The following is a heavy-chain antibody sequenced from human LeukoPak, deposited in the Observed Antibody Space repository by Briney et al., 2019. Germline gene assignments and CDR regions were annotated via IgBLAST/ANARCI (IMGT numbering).Heavy chain of an antibody. CDR1: GGSISSSSYY. D-gene: IGHD5-24*01. J-gene: IGHJ4*02. CDR2: IYYSGST. Sequence: SETLSLTCTVSGGSISSSSYYWGWIRQPPGKGLEWIGSIYYSGSTYYNPSLKSRVTISVDTSKNQFSLKLSSVTAADTAVYYCARTTVEMATIPFDYWGQGILVTVSS. CDR3: ARTTVEMATIPFDY. V-gene: IGHV4-39*07.